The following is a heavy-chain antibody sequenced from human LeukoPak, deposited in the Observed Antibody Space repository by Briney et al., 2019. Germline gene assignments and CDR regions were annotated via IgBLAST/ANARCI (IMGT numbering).Heavy chain of an antibody. J-gene: IGHJ4*02. CDR3: ASDGIPGYCSSTSCKTFDY. D-gene: IGHD2-2*01. Sequence: PGGSLRLSCAASGFTFSSYSMNWVRQAPGKGLEWVSSISSSSSYIYYADSVKGRFTISRDNAKNSLYLQVNSLRAEDTAVYYCASDGIPGYCSSTSCKTFDYWGQGTLVTVSS. CDR2: ISSSSSYI. V-gene: IGHV3-21*01. CDR1: GFTFSSYS.